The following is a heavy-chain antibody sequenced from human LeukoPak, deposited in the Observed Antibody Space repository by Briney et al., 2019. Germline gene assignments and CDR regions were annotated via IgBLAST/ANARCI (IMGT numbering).Heavy chain of an antibody. J-gene: IGHJ6*02. CDR1: EFPFSSYA. CDR2: LSSDGVTT. V-gene: IGHV3-64D*09. CDR3: VSQYGVDV. Sequence: GGSLRLSCSASEFPFSSYALHWVRQAPGKGLECVSALSSDGVTTRYVDSVKGRFTISRDNSKNTLYLQMSSLRAEDTAVYYCVSQYGVDVWGQGTTVTVS.